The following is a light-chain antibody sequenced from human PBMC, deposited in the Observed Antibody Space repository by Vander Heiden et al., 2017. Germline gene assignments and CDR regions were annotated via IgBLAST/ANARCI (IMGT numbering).Light chain of an antibody. J-gene: IGKJ4*01. CDR3: QQDYSFPLT. Sequence: ATWMIQSPSLLSASTGDRVTISCRISQGISSYLAWYQQKPGKAPELLIYAASTLQSGVPSRFSGSGSGTDFTLTISCLQSEDFATYYCQQDYSFPLTFGGGTKVEIK. CDR2: AAS. CDR1: QGISSY. V-gene: IGKV1D-8*02.